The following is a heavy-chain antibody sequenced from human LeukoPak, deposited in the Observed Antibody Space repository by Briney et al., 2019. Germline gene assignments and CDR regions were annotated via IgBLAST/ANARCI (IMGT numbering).Heavy chain of an antibody. J-gene: IGHJ4*02. D-gene: IGHD5-12*01. Sequence: ASVKVSCKASGYTFTSYGMSWVRQAPGQGLEWMGWISAYNGNTNYAQKLQGRVTMTTDTSTSTAYMELRSLRSDDTAVYYCARASDIVATILETDFDYWGQGTLVTVPS. V-gene: IGHV1-18*01. CDR3: ARASDIVATILETDFDY. CDR1: GYTFTSYG. CDR2: ISAYNGNT.